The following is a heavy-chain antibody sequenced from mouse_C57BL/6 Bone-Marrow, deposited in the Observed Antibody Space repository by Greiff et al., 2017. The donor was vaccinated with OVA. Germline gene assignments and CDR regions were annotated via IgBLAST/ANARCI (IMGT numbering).Heavy chain of an antibody. Sequence: QVQLQQSGAELVRPGASVKLSCKASGYTFTDYYINWVKQRPGQGLEWIARIYPGSGNTYYNEKFKGKATLTAEKSSSTAYMQLSSLTSEDSAVYFCARKDYGSSRFDYWGQGTTLTVSS. CDR1: GYTFTDYY. V-gene: IGHV1-76*01. CDR3: ARKDYGSSRFDY. CDR2: IYPGSGNT. D-gene: IGHD1-1*01. J-gene: IGHJ2*01.